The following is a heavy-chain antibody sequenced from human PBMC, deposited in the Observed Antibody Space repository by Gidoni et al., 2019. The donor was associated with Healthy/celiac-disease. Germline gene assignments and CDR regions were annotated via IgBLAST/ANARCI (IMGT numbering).Heavy chain of an antibody. D-gene: IGHD1-26*01. CDR3: ARQERHHGDFDY. CDR2: IFYSGRT. Sequence: QLQLQESGPGLVKPSETLSLSCTVSGGSISNSSYFWGWIRQPPGKGLEWIGFIFYSGRTYYNPSLKGRVTVFVDTSKNQFSLKLNSVTAADTAVYYCARQERHHGDFDYWGQGTLLTVFS. V-gene: IGHV4-39*01. CDR1: GGSISNSSYF. J-gene: IGHJ4*02.